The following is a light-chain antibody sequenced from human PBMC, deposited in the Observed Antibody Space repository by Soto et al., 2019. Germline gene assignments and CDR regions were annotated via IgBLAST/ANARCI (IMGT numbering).Light chain of an antibody. Sequence: QSALNQPPSASGSPGQSVTLSCTGTASDFGVFDYVSWCQQHPGKVPKLIIYDVNKRPSGVPDLFSGSKYGNTAYLTVAGLRAEDEADYYCFSYGGAKNLVLGGGTKLTVL. CDR3: FSYGGAKNLV. V-gene: IGLV2-8*01. CDR2: DVN. J-gene: IGLJ3*02. CDR1: ASDFGVFDY.